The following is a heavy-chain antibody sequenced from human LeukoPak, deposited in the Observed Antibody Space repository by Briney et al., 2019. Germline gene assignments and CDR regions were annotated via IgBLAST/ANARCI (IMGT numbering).Heavy chain of an antibody. J-gene: IGHJ6*02. Sequence: GGSLRLSCAASGFTVSSNYMSWVRQAPGKGLEWVSVIYSGGSTYYADSVKGRLTISRDNSKNTLYLQMNSLRAEDTAVYYCARDAFFGELLYYYGMDVWGQGTTVTVSS. CDR1: GFTVSSNY. CDR3: ARDAFFGELLYYYGMDV. CDR2: IYSGGST. V-gene: IGHV3-66*01. D-gene: IGHD3-10*01.